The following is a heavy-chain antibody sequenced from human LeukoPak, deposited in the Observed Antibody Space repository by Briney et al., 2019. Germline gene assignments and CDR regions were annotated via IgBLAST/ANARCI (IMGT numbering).Heavy chain of an antibody. Sequence: GGSLRLSCAASGFTFSSYWMSWVRQAPGKGLEWVANIKQDGSEKYYVDSVKGRFTISRDNAANSLYLQMNSLRAEDTAVYYCTRDRSVDYSDNNDGAYWGQGTLVTVSS. CDR2: IKQDGSEK. CDR1: GFTFSSYW. CDR3: TRDRSVDYSDNNDGAY. J-gene: IGHJ4*02. D-gene: IGHD3-22*01. V-gene: IGHV3-7*01.